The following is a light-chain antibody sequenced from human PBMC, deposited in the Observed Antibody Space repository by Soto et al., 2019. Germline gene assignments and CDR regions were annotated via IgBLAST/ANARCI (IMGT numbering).Light chain of an antibody. CDR3: QQYIDYFT. CDR1: QSLNSW. J-gene: IGKJ4*01. V-gene: IGKV1-5*03. CDR2: KAS. Sequence: SASIGYRVTITCRASQSLNSWLAWYQQKPGKAPKLLIYKASNLESGVPSRFSGSGSGTEFTLTISSLQPDDYATYYCQQYIDYFTFGGGTKVDIK.